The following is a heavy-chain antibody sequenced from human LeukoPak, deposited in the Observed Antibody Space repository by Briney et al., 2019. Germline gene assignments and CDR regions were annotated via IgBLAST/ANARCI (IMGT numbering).Heavy chain of an antibody. CDR2: MNPNSGNT. V-gene: IGHV1-8*01. CDR1: GYTFTSYD. CDR3: ARGPYSGGSYYFDY. D-gene: IGHD6-19*01. Sequence: ASVKVSCKTSGYTFTSYDINWVRQATGQGLEWMGWMNPNSGNTGYAQKFQGRVTMTRNTSITTAYMELSSLRSEDTVVYYCARGPYSGGSYYFDYWGLGTLVTVSS. J-gene: IGHJ4*02.